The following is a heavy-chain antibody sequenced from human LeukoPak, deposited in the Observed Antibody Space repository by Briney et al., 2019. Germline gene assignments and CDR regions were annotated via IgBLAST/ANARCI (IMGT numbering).Heavy chain of an antibody. Sequence: ASVKVSCKTSGYTFSNFGISWVRQAPGQGLEWMGWISGNNDNPNYGQKFQGRLTVTTDSSTSTAYMELRNLRSDDTAVYYCARDGTSTDDYWGQGTLVTVSS. CDR3: ARDGTSTDDY. D-gene: IGHD2-2*01. J-gene: IGHJ4*02. CDR2: ISGNNDNP. CDR1: GYTFSNFG. V-gene: IGHV1-18*01.